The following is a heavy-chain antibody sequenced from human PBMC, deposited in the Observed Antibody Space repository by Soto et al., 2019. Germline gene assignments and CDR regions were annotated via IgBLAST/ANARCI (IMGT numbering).Heavy chain of an antibody. Sequence: SETLSLTCAVYGGSFSGYYWSWIRQPPGKGLAWIGEINHSGSTNYNPSLKSRVTISVDTSKKQFSLKLSSVTAADTAVYYCARGGRTQFDYRGQGTLVTVSS. V-gene: IGHV4-34*01. J-gene: IGHJ4*02. CDR1: GGSFSGYY. CDR2: INHSGST. CDR3: ARGGRTQFDY. D-gene: IGHD2-15*01.